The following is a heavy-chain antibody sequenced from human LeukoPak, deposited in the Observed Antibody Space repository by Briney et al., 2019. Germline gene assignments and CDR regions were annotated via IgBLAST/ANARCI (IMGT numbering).Heavy chain of an antibody. CDR2: ISDSGVNT. D-gene: IGHD6-19*01. Sequence: ETLSLTCAVYGGSFSGYYWSWIRQPPGKGLEWVSSISDSGVNTYYADSVRGRFTISRDNSKNTLYLHMNSLRAEDTAIYYCAKDGVWQSYYFDYWGQGTLVTVAS. V-gene: IGHV3-23*01. CDR1: GGSFSGYY. CDR3: AKDGVWQSYYFDY. J-gene: IGHJ4*02.